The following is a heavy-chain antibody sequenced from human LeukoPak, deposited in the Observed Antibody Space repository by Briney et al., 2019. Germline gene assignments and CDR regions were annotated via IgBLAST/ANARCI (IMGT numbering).Heavy chain of an antibody. J-gene: IGHJ4*02. D-gene: IGHD6-19*01. CDR3: ARDQVAVAGGFDY. CDR2: IYYSGST. V-gene: IGHV4-59*01. CDR1: GGSISSYY. Sequence: SETLSLTCTVSGGSISSYYWSWIRQPPGKGLEWIGYIYYSGSTNYNPSLKSRVTISVDTSKNQFSLKLSSVTAADTAVYYCARDQVAVAGGFDYWGQGTLVTVSS.